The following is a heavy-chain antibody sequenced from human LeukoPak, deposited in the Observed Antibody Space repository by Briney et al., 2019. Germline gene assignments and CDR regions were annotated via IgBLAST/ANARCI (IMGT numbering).Heavy chain of an antibody. V-gene: IGHV1-69*01. D-gene: IGHD5-24*01. J-gene: IGHJ4*02. CDR1: GGTFSSYA. CDR3: HSRDGYNSFDY. Sequence: SVKVSCKASGGTFSSYAISWVRQAPGQGLEWMGGIIPIFGTADYAQKFQGRVTITADESTSTAYMELSSLRSEDTAVYYCHSRDGYNSFDYWGQGTLVTVSS. CDR2: IIPIFGTA.